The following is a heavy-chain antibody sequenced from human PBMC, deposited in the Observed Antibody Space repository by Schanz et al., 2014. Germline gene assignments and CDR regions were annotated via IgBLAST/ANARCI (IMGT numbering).Heavy chain of an antibody. J-gene: IGHJ3*02. CDR2: IYPDGST. CDR3: ARPSGSYFWAFDI. V-gene: IGHV3-66*01. Sequence: EVQLLESGGGLVQPGGSLRLSCAASGFTVDSNYMSWVRQAPGKGLEWVSIIYPDGSTNYGDSMKGRFTVSRDEWKNTLYLQMNSLRGEDSAVYYCARPSGSYFWAFDIWGQGTMVTVSS. CDR1: GFTVDSNY. D-gene: IGHD3-10*01.